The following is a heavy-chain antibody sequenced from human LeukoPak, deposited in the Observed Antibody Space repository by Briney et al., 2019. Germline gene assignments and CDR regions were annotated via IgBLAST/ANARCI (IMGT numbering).Heavy chain of an antibody. D-gene: IGHD3-9*01. Sequence: SETLSLTCAVYGGSFSGYYWSWIRQPPGKGLEWIGEINHSGSINYNPSLKSRVTISVDTSKNQFSLKLSSVTAADTAVYYCARGYFDWNSPDFDYWGQGTLVTVSS. J-gene: IGHJ4*02. CDR1: GGSFSGYY. V-gene: IGHV4-34*01. CDR3: ARGYFDWNSPDFDY. CDR2: INHSGSI.